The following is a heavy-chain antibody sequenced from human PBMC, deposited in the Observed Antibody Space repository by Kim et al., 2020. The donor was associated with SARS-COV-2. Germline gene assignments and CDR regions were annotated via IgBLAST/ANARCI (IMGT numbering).Heavy chain of an antibody. V-gene: IGHV1-69*13. Sequence: SVKVSCKASGGTFSSYAISWVRQAPGQGLEWMGGIIPIFGTANYAQKFQGRVTITADESTSTAYMELSSLRSEDTAVYYCAIGGASIVGATSRLGFDYWGQGALVTVSS. D-gene: IGHD1-26*01. CDR3: AIGGASIVGATSRLGFDY. CDR2: IIPIFGTA. J-gene: IGHJ4*02. CDR1: GGTFSSYA.